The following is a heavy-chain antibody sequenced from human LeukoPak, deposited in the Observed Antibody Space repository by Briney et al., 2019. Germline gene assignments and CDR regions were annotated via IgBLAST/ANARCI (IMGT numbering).Heavy chain of an antibody. CDR3: ARRYCSGGSCYDGDY. CDR1: GYTFTSYG. V-gene: IGHV1-18*01. D-gene: IGHD2-15*01. Sequence: ASVKVSCKASGYTFTSYGISWGRQAPGQGLEWMGWVSAYNGNTNYAQKLQGRVTMTTDTSTGTAYMELRSLRSDDTAVYYCARRYCSGGSCYDGDYWGQGTLVTVSS. J-gene: IGHJ4*02. CDR2: VSAYNGNT.